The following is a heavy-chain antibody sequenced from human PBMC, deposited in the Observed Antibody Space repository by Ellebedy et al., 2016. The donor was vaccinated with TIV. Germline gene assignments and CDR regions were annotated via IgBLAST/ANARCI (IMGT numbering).Heavy chain of an antibody. D-gene: IGHD3-3*01. CDR3: AKDLHHWSANDR. CDR2: IGGDLRT. CDR1: GFTLRGNA. V-gene: IGHV3-23*01. Sequence: GESLKISCAAFGFTLRGNAMSWVRQAPGKGLEWVSGIGGDLRTHYADPVKGLFTISREDSQDTLFLEMNRLRVEDTAVYYCAKDLHHWSANDRWGQGTLVSVSS. J-gene: IGHJ5*02.